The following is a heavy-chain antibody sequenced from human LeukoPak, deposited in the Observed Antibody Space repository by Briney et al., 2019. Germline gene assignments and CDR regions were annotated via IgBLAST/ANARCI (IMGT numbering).Heavy chain of an antibody. Sequence: TGGSLRLSCAASGFSFSSYSMNWVRQAPGKGLEWISYIRRDGSRIYYADSVEGRFTISRDNAKNSLYLQMDSLRVEDTAVYYCTRDPHALDXWGQGTXXXVSS. J-gene: IGHJ4*02. V-gene: IGHV3-48*01. CDR2: IRRDGSRI. CDR3: TRDPHALDX. CDR1: GFSFSSYS.